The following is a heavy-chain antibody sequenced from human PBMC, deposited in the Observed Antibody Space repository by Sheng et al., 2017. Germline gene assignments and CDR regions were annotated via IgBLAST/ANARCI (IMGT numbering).Heavy chain of an antibody. CDR3: AKDFYDFWSGYYTGIFDY. CDR2: ISGSGGST. D-gene: IGHD3-3*01. V-gene: IGHV3-23*01. CDR1: GFTFSSYA. J-gene: IGHJ4*02. Sequence: EVQLLESGGGLVQPGGSLRLSCAASGFTFSSYAMSWVRQAPGKGLEWVSAISGSGGSTYYADSVKGRFTISRDNSKNTLYLQMNSLRAEDTAVYYCAKDFYDFWSGYYTGIFDYWGQGTLVTVSS.